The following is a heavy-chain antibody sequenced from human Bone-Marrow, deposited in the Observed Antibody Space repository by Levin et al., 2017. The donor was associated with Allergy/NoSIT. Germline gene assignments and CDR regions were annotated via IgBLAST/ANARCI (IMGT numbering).Heavy chain of an antibody. CDR1: GFTVSSNY. V-gene: IGHV3-66*01. J-gene: IGHJ4*02. CDR2: IYSGGST. CDR3: ARVGHDIVVVPAAIYFDY. Sequence: GGSLRLSCAASGFTVSSNYMSWVRQAPGKGLEWVSVIYSGGSTYYADSVKGRFTISRDNSKNTLYLQMNSLRAEDTAVYYCARVGHDIVVVPAAIYFDYWGQGTLVTVSS. D-gene: IGHD2-2*01.